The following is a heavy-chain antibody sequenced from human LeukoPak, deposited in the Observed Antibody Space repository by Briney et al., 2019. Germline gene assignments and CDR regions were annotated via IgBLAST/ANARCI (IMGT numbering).Heavy chain of an antibody. Sequence: ASETLSLTCAVSGGSISSSNWWSWVRQPPGKVLEWIGEIYHSGSTNYNPSLKSRVTISVDKSKNQFSLKLSSVTAADTAVYYCAREATLLWFGDDAFDIWGQGTMVTVSS. CDR3: AREATLLWFGDDAFDI. V-gene: IGHV4-4*02. CDR2: IYHSGST. CDR1: GGSISSSNW. D-gene: IGHD3-10*01. J-gene: IGHJ3*02.